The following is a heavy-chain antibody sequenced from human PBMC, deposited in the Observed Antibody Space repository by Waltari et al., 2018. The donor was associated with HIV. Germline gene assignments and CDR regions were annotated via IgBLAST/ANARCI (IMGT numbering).Heavy chain of an antibody. CDR3: TRSSKLDY. CDR1: GFSLGDFV. Sequence: EVQLVAFGGGLVQPGRSLRLSCTGFGFSLGDFVISWFRQAPGKGLEWVGLIRSRTYGGATEYAASGKGRFTISRDDLKSVADLQMNSLKTEDTAVYYCTRSSKLDYWGQGTLVTVSS. D-gene: IGHD4-4*01. V-gene: IGHV3-49*03. J-gene: IGHJ4*02. CDR2: IRSRTYGGAT.